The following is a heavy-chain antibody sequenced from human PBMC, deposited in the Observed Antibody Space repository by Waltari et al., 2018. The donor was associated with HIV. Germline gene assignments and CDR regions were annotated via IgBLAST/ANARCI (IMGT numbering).Heavy chain of an antibody. D-gene: IGHD6-13*01. CDR3: ARAIAAGKWYFDY. Sequence: QVQLQESGPGLVKPSQTLSLTCTVSGGSISRGSYYWSWIRQPAGKGLEWIGRIYTSGSTNYNPSLKSRVTISVDTSKNQFSLKLSSVTAADTAVYYCARAIAAGKWYFDYWGQGTLVTVSS. CDR2: IYTSGST. CDR1: GGSISRGSYY. J-gene: IGHJ4*02. V-gene: IGHV4-61*02.